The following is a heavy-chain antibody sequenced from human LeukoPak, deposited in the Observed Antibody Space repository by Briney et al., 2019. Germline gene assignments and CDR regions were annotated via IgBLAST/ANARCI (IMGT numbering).Heavy chain of an antibody. CDR3: ARGGWNKFDY. Sequence: PGGSLRLSCAASGFTFDDYGMSWVRQAPGKGLEWVSGINRNGGSTGYAESVKGRFTISRDNAKNSLYLQMNSLRAEDTALYYCARGGWNKFDYWGQGTLVTVSS. CDR1: GFTFDDYG. CDR2: INRNGGST. J-gene: IGHJ4*02. V-gene: IGHV3-20*04. D-gene: IGHD3-22*01.